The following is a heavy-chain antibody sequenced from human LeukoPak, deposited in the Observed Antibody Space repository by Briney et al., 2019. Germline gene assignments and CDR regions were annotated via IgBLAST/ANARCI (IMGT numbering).Heavy chain of an antibody. CDR3: AKDWNWAIDY. D-gene: IGHD1-7*01. CDR1: GFTVSSND. CDR2: IYSGGST. Sequence: PGGSLRLSCAASGFTVSSNDMSWVRQAPGKGLECISVIYSGGSTDYADSVKGRFTISRDNSKNTLFLQMNNLRVEDMAVFYCAKDWNWAIDYWGQGTLVTVSS. V-gene: IGHV3-53*05. J-gene: IGHJ4*02.